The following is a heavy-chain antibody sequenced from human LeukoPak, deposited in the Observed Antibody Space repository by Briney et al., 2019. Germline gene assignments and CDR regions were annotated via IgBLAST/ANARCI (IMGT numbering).Heavy chain of an antibody. Sequence: GGSLRLSCAASGFTFSSYAMSWVRQAPGKGLEWVSAISGSGGSTYYADSVKGRFTISRDNSKNTLYLQMNSLRAEDTAVYYCAEVYYYDSSGYYYFDYWGQGTLVTVSS. J-gene: IGHJ4*02. V-gene: IGHV3-23*01. CDR2: ISGSGGST. CDR1: GFTFSSYA. CDR3: AEVYYYDSSGYYYFDY. D-gene: IGHD3-22*01.